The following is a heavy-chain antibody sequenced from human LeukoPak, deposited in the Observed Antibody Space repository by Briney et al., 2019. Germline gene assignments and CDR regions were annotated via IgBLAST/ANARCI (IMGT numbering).Heavy chain of an antibody. CDR2: IYYSGST. CDR3: AGGPVTNFDY. CDR1: GGSISSSSYY. J-gene: IGHJ4*02. Sequence: SETLSLTCTVSGGSISSSSYYWGWIRQPPGKGLEWIGYIYYSGSTNYNPSLKSRVTISVDTSKNQFSLKLSSVTAADTAVYYCAGGPVTNFDYWGQGTLVTVSS. D-gene: IGHD4-17*01. V-gene: IGHV4-61*05.